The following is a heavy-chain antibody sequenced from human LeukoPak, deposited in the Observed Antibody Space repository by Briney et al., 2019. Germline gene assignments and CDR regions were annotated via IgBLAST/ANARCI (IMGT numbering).Heavy chain of an antibody. CDR1: GFTFRSYE. CDR3: AKDPAAVFASSAWNRVFYFDY. D-gene: IGHD1/OR15-1a*01. J-gene: IGHJ4*02. V-gene: IGHV3-23*01. Sequence: PGGSLRLSCAASGFTFRSYEMNWVRQAPGKGLEWVSTISATSGRISYAASVSGRFTISRDNSKNTLYLEMNSLRDEDTAVYYCAKDPAAVFASSAWNRVFYFDYRGRGTLVTVSS. CDR2: ISATSGRI.